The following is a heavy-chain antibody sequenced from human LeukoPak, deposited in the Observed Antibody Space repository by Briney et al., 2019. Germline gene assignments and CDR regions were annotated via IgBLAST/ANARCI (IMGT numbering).Heavy chain of an antibody. CDR3: GRVRQGDADY. D-gene: IGHD1-26*01. V-gene: IGHV3-7*01. Sequence: PGGSLRLSCAASGFTFSSYWMTWVRQAPGKGLEWVASMDSDGSAKYYMDSVKGRFTIARDNAKNSVFLQMNSLRADDTAVYYCGRVRQGDADYWGQGTLVTVSS. J-gene: IGHJ4*02. CDR2: MDSDGSAK. CDR1: GFTFSSYW.